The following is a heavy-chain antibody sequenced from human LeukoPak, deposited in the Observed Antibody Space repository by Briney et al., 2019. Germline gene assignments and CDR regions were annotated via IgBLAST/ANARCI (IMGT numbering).Heavy chain of an antibody. J-gene: IGHJ4*02. CDR1: GGSISSGGYY. CDR3: ARCYYDPSGYFDY. CDR2: IYYIGTT. V-gene: IGHV4-31*03. D-gene: IGHD3-22*01. Sequence: SQTLSLTCSVSGGSISSGGYYWSWIRHRPGKGLEWIGYIYYIGTTYYNPSLKSRVTISVDTSNNRFSLNLSSVTAADTAVYYCARCYYDPSGYFDYWGPGALVTVSS.